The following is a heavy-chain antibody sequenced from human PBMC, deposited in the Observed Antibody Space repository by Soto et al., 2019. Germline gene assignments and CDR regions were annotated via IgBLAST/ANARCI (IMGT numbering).Heavy chain of an antibody. J-gene: IGHJ4*02. CDR2: IYYSGTT. CDR3: ARKERKPAAIWN. V-gene: IGHV4-28*01. Sequence: SETLSLTCAVSGFSIGSNNWWGWIRQPPGKGLEWIGSIYYSGTTQFNPSLKSRVTMPIDGAGNQFSLRLSSVTAADTAVYYCARKERKPAAIWNWGQGTLVTVSS. D-gene: IGHD2-2*01. CDR1: GFSIGSNNW.